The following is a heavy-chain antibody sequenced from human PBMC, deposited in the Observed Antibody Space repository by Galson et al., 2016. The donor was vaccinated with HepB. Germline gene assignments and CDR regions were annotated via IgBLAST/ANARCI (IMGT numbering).Heavy chain of an antibody. J-gene: IGHJ4*02. Sequence: SLRLSCAASGFTFRSYAMNWVRQVPGKGLEWVSGISGGGATTYYADSVKGRFTISRDNTKNTLYLQMNSLRAEDTAVYYCAKGGGDYGGNFVFDYWGQGNLVTVSS. V-gene: IGHV3-23*01. CDR1: GFTFRSYA. CDR3: AKGGGDYGGNFVFDY. CDR2: ISGGGATT. D-gene: IGHD4-23*01.